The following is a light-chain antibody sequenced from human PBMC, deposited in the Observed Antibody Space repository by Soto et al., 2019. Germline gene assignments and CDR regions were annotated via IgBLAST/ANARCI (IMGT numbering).Light chain of an antibody. CDR3: SSYTSSSSYV. V-gene: IGLV2-14*01. CDR2: DVT. J-gene: IGLJ1*01. CDR1: SSDVGGYNC. Sequence: QSVLTQPASVSGSPGQSITLLCTGTSSDVGGYNCASWYQQHPGKAPKLMIHDVTNRPSGVSNRFSGSKSGNTASRTISGLQAEDEADYYCSSYTSSSSYVFGTGTKVTVL.